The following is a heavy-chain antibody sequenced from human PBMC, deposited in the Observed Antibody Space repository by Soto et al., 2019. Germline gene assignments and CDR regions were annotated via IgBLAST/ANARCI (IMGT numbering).Heavy chain of an antibody. Sequence: QVQLLESGPGLVKPSQTLSLTCTVSGGSISSGDFYWSWSRQPPGKGLEWIGYIYYSGATYYNPSLESRVTISVDTSKNQFSLRLSSVTAADTAVYYCARDRGGYGRYDYWGHGTLVTVSS. CDR2: IYYSGAT. CDR3: ARDRGGYGRYDY. CDR1: GGSISSGDFY. V-gene: IGHV4-30-4*01. D-gene: IGHD5-12*01. J-gene: IGHJ4*01.